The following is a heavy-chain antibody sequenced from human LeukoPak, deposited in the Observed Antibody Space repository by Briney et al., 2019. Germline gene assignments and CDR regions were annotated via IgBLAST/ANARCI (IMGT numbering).Heavy chain of an antibody. CDR1: GFTFSSYA. V-gene: IGHV3-23*01. Sequence: GGSLRLSCAASGFTFSSYAMSWDREAPGKGLEWVSAISGSGGSTYYADSVKGRFTISRDNSKNTLYLQMNSLRAEDTAVYYCAKDKENYGDYGDAFDIWGQGTMVTVSS. J-gene: IGHJ3*02. D-gene: IGHD4-17*01. CDR2: ISGSGGST. CDR3: AKDKENYGDYGDAFDI.